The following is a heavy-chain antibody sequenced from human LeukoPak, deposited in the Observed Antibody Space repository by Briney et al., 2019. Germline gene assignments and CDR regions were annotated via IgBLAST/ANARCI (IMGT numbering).Heavy chain of an antibody. J-gene: IGHJ6*03. V-gene: IGHV1-18*01. CDR3: ARASGNIYYYYYMDV. Sequence: ASVKVSCKASGYTFTSYGISWVRQAPGQGLEWMGWISAYNGNTNYAQKLQGRVTMTTDTSTSTAYMELRSLRSDDTAVYYCARASGNIYYYYYMDVWGKGTTVTVSS. D-gene: IGHD4-23*01. CDR2: ISAYNGNT. CDR1: GYTFTSYG.